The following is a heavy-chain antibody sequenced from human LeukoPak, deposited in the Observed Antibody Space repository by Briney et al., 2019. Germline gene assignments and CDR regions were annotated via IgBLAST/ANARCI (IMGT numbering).Heavy chain of an antibody. CDR2: INHSGST. V-gene: IGHV4-34*01. D-gene: IGHD2-2*01. CDR1: GGSFSGYY. Sequence: KTSETLSLTCAVYGGSFSGYYWSWIRQPPGKGLEWIGEINHSGSTNYNPSLKSRVTISVDTSKNQFSLKLSSVTAADTAVYYCARVVVVVPAAYYYYYYMDVWGKGTTVTISS. J-gene: IGHJ6*03. CDR3: ARVVVVVPAAYYYYYYMDV.